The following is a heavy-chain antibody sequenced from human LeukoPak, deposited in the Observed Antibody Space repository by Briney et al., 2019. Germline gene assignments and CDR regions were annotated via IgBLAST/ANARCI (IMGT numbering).Heavy chain of an antibody. V-gene: IGHV1-2*02. CDR2: INPNSGGT. CDR3: AVKRSYYAGFDY. Sequence: ASVKVSCKASGYTFTGYYMHWVRQAPGQGLEWMGWINPNSGGTNYAQKFQGRVTMTRDTSIRTAYMELSRLRSDDTAVYYCAVKRSYYAGFDYWGQGTLVTVSS. CDR1: GYTFTGYY. D-gene: IGHD1-26*01. J-gene: IGHJ4*02.